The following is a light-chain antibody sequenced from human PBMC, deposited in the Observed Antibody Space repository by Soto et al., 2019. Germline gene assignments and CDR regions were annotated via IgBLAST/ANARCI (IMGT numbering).Light chain of an antibody. CDR2: SAS. V-gene: IGKV3-20*01. Sequence: ETVLTQSPGTLSLSPGERATLSCRSSQSVNSRFLAWYQQKPGQAPRLLIYSASSRASGIPDRFSGSGSGTDFTLTISRLEPEDFAVYFCQQYGSSPRYTFGQGTKLEIK. CDR3: QQYGSSPRYT. CDR1: QSVNSRF. J-gene: IGKJ2*01.